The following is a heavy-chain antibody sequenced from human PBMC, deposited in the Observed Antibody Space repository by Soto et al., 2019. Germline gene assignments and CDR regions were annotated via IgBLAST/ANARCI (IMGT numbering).Heavy chain of an antibody. V-gene: IGHV1-69*06. CDR3: ARDENSVADY. CDR1: GGTFSSYA. Sequence: ASVKVSCKASGGTFSSYAISWVRQAPGQGLEWMGGIIPIFGTANYAQKFQGRVTITADKSTSTAYMGLSSLRSEDTAVYYCARDENSVADYWGQGTLVTVSS. D-gene: IGHD6-13*01. J-gene: IGHJ4*02. CDR2: IIPIFGTA.